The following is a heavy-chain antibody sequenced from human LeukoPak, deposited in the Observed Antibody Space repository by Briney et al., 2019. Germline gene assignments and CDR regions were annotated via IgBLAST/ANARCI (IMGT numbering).Heavy chain of an antibody. V-gene: IGHV1-18*01. J-gene: IGHJ4*02. CDR2: ISGHNGNT. CDR3: ARGSADTPMAPVFY. CDR1: GYTFASYG. Sequence: GASVKVSCKASGYTFASYGITWVRQAPGQGLEWMGWISGHNGNTNYVQKVQGRVTMTTDTSTSTAYMELRSLRSDDTAVYYCARGSADTPMAPVFYWGQGTLVTVSS. D-gene: IGHD5-18*01.